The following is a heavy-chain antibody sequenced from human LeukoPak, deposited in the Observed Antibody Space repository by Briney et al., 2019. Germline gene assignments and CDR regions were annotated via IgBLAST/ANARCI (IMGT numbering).Heavy chain of an antibody. J-gene: IGHJ4*02. V-gene: IGHV4-39*01. CDR1: GGSISSSRYY. D-gene: IGHD5-18*01. CDR3: ARHAGYSYGPFDY. CDR2: IYYSGST. Sequence: SETLSLTCTVSGGSISSSRYYWGWIRQPPGKGLEWIGSIYYSGSTYYNPSLKSRVTISVDTSKNQFSLKLSSVTAADTAVYYCARHAGYSYGPFDYWGRGTLVTVSS.